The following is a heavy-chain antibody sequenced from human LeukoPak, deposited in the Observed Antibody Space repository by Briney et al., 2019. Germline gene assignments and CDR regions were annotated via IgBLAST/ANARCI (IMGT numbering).Heavy chain of an antibody. D-gene: IGHD6-6*01. Sequence: SVKVSCMASGGTFSSYAISWVRQAPGQGLEWMGGIIPIFGTANYAQKFQGRVTITTDESTSTAYMELSSLRSEDTAVYYCARDRKVAARQGAFDIWGQGTMVTVSS. CDR2: IIPIFGTA. CDR1: GGTFSSYA. V-gene: IGHV1-69*05. CDR3: ARDRKVAARQGAFDI. J-gene: IGHJ3*02.